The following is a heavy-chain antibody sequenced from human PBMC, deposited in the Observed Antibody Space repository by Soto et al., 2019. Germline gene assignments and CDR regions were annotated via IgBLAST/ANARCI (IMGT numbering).Heavy chain of an antibody. D-gene: IGHD5-18*01. CDR3: AKDRRAYNYGNFDY. CDR1: RFAFTGYA. Sequence: PGASLRLSCAASRFAFTGYAMSWVRQAPGKGLEWVSGISGSGGHTFYADSVKGRFTISRDSSKNTLYLQMNSLRAEDTAIYYCAKDRRAYNYGNFDYWGQGTLVTVSS. J-gene: IGHJ4*02. CDR2: ISGSGGHT. V-gene: IGHV3-23*01.